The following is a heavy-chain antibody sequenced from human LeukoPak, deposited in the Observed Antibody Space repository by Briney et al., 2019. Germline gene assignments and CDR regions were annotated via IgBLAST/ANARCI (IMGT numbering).Heavy chain of an antibody. CDR3: AKVGNVRYFDWLDKTFDY. J-gene: IGHJ4*02. CDR2: ISGSGGST. D-gene: IGHD3-9*01. Sequence: PGGSLRLSCAASGFTFSSYAMSWVRQAPGKGLEWVSAISGSGGSTYYADSVKGRFTISRDNSKNTLYLQMNSLRAEDTAVYYCAKVGNVRYFDWLDKTFDYWGQGTLATVSS. CDR1: GFTFSSYA. V-gene: IGHV3-23*01.